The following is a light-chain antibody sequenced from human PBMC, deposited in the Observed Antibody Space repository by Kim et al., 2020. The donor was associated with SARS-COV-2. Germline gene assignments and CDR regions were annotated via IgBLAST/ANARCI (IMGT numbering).Light chain of an antibody. CDR3: QQADSFPLT. CDR2: AAS. J-gene: IGKJ4*01. V-gene: IGKV1D-12*01. Sequence: DIQMTQSPSSVAASVGDSVIITCRASQTIANWLAWYQQRPGKAPSLLIYAASSLQSGVPSRFSGSRSGTDFTLTINNLQPEDFATYYCQQADSFPLTFGGGTKVDIK. CDR1: QTIANW.